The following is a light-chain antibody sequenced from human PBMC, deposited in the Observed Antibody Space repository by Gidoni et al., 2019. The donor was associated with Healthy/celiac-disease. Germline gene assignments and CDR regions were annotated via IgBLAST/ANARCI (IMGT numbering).Light chain of an antibody. J-gene: IGKJ5*01. CDR2: LGS. CDR1: PSLLHSTGYNY. CDR3: MQALQTPST. Sequence: DSVMTQSPLSLPVTPGDPAPIACRSSPSLLHSTGYNYLDWYLQKPGQAHQLLIYLGSNRASGVPDRFSGSGSGTDFTLKISRVEAEDVGVYYCMQALQTPSTFXQXTRLXIK. V-gene: IGKV2-28*01.